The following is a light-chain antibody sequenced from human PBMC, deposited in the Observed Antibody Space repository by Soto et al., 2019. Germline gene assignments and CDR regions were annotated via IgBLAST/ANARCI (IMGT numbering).Light chain of an antibody. CDR3: CSYARTNVV. V-gene: IGLV2-11*01. Sequence: QSALTQPRSVSGSPGQSVTISCTGTSSDVGGYNYVSWYQQHPGKAPKLMIYDVSKRPSGVPDRFSGSKSCNTAALTISGLQAEDDADYYCCSYARTNVVFGGGTKLTVL. CDR1: SSDVGGYNY. J-gene: IGLJ2*01. CDR2: DVS.